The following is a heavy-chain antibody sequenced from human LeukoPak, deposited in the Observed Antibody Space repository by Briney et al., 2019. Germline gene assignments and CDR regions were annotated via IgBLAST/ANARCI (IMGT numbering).Heavy chain of an antibody. CDR2: ISYEGSNE. Sequence: GRSLRLSCAASGFVFSSYGMHWVRQVPGKGLEWVAVISYEGSNEYYADSVKGRFTISRDNSKNTLYLQMNSLRAEDTAVYYCAKEHSGSYPDPNRENWFDPWGQGTLVTVSS. CDR3: AKEHSGSYPDPNRENWFDP. CDR1: GFVFSSYG. D-gene: IGHD3-10*01. J-gene: IGHJ5*02. V-gene: IGHV3-30*18.